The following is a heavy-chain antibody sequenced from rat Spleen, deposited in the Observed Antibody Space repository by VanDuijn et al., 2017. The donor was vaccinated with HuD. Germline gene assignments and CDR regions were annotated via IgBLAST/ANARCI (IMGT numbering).Heavy chain of an antibody. CDR1: GFIFTNYD. J-gene: IGHJ2*01. Sequence: EVQLVESGGGLVQPGRSMKLSCAASGFIFTNYDMAWVRQAPTKGLEWVATIFHDGSPTFYRDSVKGRFTISRDNAKNTLYLQMDSLRSEDTATYYCAKDKGEYNNLFDYWGQGVMVTVTS. V-gene: IGHV5-25*01. CDR3: AKDKGEYNNLFDY. D-gene: IGHD1-10*01. CDR2: IFHDGSPT.